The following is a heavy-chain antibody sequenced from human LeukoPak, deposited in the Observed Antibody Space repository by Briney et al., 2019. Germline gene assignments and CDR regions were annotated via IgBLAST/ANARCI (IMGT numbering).Heavy chain of an antibody. D-gene: IGHD5-18*01. CDR3: ARENDRYGRIDY. CDR2: VSYSGST. Sequence: PSETLSLACTVSGGSISSYYWSWVRQPPGKGLEWIGYVSYSGSTDYNPSLKSRVIISIDTSKNQFSLRLSSVTAADTAVYYCARENDRYGRIDYWGQGTQVTVSS. V-gene: IGHV4-59*01. J-gene: IGHJ4*02. CDR1: GGSISSYY.